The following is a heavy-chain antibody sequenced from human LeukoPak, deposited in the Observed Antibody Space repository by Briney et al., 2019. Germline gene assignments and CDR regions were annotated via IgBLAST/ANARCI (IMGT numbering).Heavy chain of an antibody. Sequence: ASVKVSCKASGYTFTGYYMHWVRQAPGQGLEWMGWINPNSGGTNYAQKFQGRVTMTRDTSISTAYMELSRLRSNDTAVYYCARDPGSAVATFDGDYFDYWGQGTLVTVSS. CDR2: INPNSGGT. V-gene: IGHV1-2*02. CDR3: ARDPGSAVATFDGDYFDY. J-gene: IGHJ4*02. D-gene: IGHD6-19*01. CDR1: GYTFTGYY.